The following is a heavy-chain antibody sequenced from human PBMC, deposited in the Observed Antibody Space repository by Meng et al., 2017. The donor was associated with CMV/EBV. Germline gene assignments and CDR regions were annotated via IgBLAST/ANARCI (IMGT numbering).Heavy chain of an antibody. CDR3: AREFRNGSYLRHWYFDL. V-gene: IGHV3-7*01. CDR1: GFTFSSYW. J-gene: IGHJ2*01. Sequence: GESLKISCAASGFTFSSYWMSWVRQAPGKGLEWVANIKQDGSEKYYVDSVKGRFTISRDNAKNSLYLQMNSLRAEDTAVYYCAREFRNGSYLRHWYFDLWGRSTLVTVSS. CDR2: IKQDGSEK. D-gene: IGHD1-26*01.